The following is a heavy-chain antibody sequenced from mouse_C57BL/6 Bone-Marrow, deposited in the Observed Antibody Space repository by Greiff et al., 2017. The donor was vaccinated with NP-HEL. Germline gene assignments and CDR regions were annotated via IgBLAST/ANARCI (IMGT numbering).Heavy chain of an antibody. Sequence: VQLKESGGDLVKPGGSLKLSCAASGFTFSSYGMSWVRQTPDKRLEWVATISSGGSYTYYPDSVKGRFTISRDNAKNTLYLQMSSLKSEDTAMYYCARLDWDRYYFDYGGQGTTLTVAS. D-gene: IGHD4-1*01. J-gene: IGHJ2*01. CDR1: GFTFSSYG. V-gene: IGHV5-6*01. CDR3: ARLDWDRYYFDY. CDR2: ISSGGSYT.